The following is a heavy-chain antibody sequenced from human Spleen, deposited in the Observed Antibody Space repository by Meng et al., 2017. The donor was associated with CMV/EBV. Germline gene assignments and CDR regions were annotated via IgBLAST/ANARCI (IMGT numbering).Heavy chain of an antibody. J-gene: IGHJ4*02. D-gene: IGHD3-22*01. V-gene: IGHV4-59*12. CDR3: ARAHYFESSGYWGAYLDY. CDR2: ISYDGTT. Sequence: GSLRLSCAVSGGVINVYYWSWIRQPPGKGLEWVGSISYDGTTSYNPSLNSRVTISLDTSKSQFSLKLTSVTAADTALYYCARAHYFESSGYWGAYLDYWGQGTLVTVSS. CDR1: GGVINVYY.